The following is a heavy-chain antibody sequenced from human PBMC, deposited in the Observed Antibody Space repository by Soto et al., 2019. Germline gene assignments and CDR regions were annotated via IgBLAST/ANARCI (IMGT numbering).Heavy chain of an antibody. CDR3: ARGRVVVPAAIRWFDP. CDR2: INHSGST. Sequence: SETLSLTCAVYGGSFSGYYWSWIRQPPGKGLEWIGEINHSGSTNYNPSLKSRVTISVDTSKNQFSLKLSSVTAADTAVYYCARGRVVVPAAIRWFDPWGQGTLVTVSS. J-gene: IGHJ5*02. D-gene: IGHD2-2*02. V-gene: IGHV4-34*01. CDR1: GGSFSGYY.